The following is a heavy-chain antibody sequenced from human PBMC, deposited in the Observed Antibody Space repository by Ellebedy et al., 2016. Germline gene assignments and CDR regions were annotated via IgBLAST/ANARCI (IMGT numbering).Heavy chain of an antibody. V-gene: IGHV1-8*01. Sequence: ASVKVSCKATGDIFSRYDINWVRQATGQGLEWMGWMNLNSGKTDYAQKFQGRVTMTRNTSKSTAYMELSSLSSEDTAVYYCAIETASYYYGMAVWGQGTTVTVSS. CDR1: GDIFSRYD. J-gene: IGHJ6*02. CDR3: AIETASYYYGMAV. CDR2: MNLNSGKT.